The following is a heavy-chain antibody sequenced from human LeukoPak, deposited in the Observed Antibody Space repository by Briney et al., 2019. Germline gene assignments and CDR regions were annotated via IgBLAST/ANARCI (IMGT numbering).Heavy chain of an antibody. V-gene: IGHV4-59*08. CDR3: ARHGKTWFGEYPRPYKWFDL. Sequence: SETLSLICTVSGDSVGRDFWSWIRQPPGKGLEWVGHVYSSGTTNYSPFLKSRVTISLDTSNNEVSLELSSVTAADTAVYYCARHGKTWFGEYPRPYKWFDLWGQGTLVSVST. J-gene: IGHJ5*02. D-gene: IGHD3-10*01. CDR2: VYSSGTT. CDR1: GDSVGRDF.